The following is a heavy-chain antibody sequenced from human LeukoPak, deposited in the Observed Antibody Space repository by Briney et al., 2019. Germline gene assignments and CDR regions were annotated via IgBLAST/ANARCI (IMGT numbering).Heavy chain of an antibody. J-gene: IGHJ4*02. CDR3: TRAAYCSGSGCYPVDY. V-gene: IGHV3-49*04. Sequence: GGSLRLSCTASGFTFGDYAMSWVRQAPGKGLEWVGFIRSKANGETAEYAASVKGRFTISRDDSKSIPYLQMISLETQEKTVYYRTRAAYCSGSGCYPVDYWGQGTMVTVSS. CDR1: GFTFGDYA. CDR2: IRSKANGETA. D-gene: IGHD2-15*01.